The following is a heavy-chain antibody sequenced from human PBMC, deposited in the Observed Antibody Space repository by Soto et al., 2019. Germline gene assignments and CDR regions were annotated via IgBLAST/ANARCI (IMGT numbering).Heavy chain of an antibody. D-gene: IGHD3-10*01. CDR2: ISGSGGST. V-gene: IGHV3-23*01. J-gene: IGHJ4*02. Sequence: GGSLRLSCAASGFTFSSYAMSWVRQAPGKGLEWVSAISGSGGSTYYADSVKGRFTISRDNSKNTLYLQMNSLRAEDTAVYYCAKAAPRHYYGSVSYFAYYFDYWGQGTLVTVSS. CDR3: AKAAPRHYYGSVSYFAYYFDY. CDR1: GFTFSSYA.